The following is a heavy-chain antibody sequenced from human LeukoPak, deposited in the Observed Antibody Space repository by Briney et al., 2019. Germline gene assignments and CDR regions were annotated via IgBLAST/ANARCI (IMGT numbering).Heavy chain of an antibody. V-gene: IGHV5-51*01. CDR1: GCSFISYW. J-gene: IGHJ4*02. D-gene: IGHD6-19*01. Sequence: GESLQISCKGAGCSFISYWIGWVRQMPGKGLEWMGIIYPGDSDTRYSPSFQGQVTISVDNSISTAYLQWSSLKASDTAMYYCARRGSGWYVDYWGQGTLVTVSS. CDR3: ARRGSGWYVDY. CDR2: IYPGDSDT.